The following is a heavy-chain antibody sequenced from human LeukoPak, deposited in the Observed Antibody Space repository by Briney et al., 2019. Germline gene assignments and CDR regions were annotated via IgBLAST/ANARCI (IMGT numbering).Heavy chain of an antibody. CDR3: ARDSPPDY. Sequence: SETLSLTCTVSGGSIRSSIHYWSWIRQPPGKGLEWIGYIYYSGSTNYNPSLKSRVTISVDTSKNQLSLKLSSVTAADTAVYYCARDSPPDYWGQGTLVTVSS. CDR1: GGSIRSSIHY. CDR2: IYYSGST. J-gene: IGHJ4*02. V-gene: IGHV4-61*01.